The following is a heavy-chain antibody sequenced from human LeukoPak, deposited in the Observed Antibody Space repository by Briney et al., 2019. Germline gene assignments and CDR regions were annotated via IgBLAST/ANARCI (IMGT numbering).Heavy chain of an antibody. Sequence: SETLSLTCAVHGGSFSGYYWSWIRQPPGKGLEWIGEINHSGSTNYNPSLKSRVTISVDTSKNQFSLKLSSVTAADTAVYYCASELGIDYWGQGTLVTVSS. CDR2: INHSGST. D-gene: IGHD7-27*01. V-gene: IGHV4-34*01. CDR1: GGSFSGYY. CDR3: ASELGIDY. J-gene: IGHJ4*02.